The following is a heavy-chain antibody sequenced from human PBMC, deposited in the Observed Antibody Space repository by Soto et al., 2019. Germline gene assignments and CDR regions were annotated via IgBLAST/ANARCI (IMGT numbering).Heavy chain of an antibody. CDR2: IKSDGSKK. Sequence: QVQLVESGGGVVQPGTSLSLSCAASAFTFSNYGMHWVRQAPGRGLEWVAAIKSDGSKKYYTDSVTGRFTISRDNSDNTLYLRMNSLRAEDTAVYYCARDDCSCPSCLNYWGQGTLVTVSS. CDR1: AFTFSNYG. V-gene: IGHV3-33*01. CDR3: ARDDCSCPSCLNY. D-gene: IGHD2-2*01. J-gene: IGHJ4*02.